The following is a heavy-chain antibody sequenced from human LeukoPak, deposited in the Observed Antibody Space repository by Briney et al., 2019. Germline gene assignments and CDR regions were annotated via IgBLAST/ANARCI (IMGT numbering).Heavy chain of an antibody. J-gene: IGHJ4*02. CDR1: GYSISSGYY. D-gene: IGHD3-3*01. V-gene: IGHV4-38-2*02. Sequence: SETLSLTCTVSGYSISSGYYWGWIRQPPGKGLEWIGSIYHSGSTYYNPSLKSRVTTSVDTSKNQFSLKLSSVTAADTAVYYCARGIPIFGVVNTYFDYWGQGTLVTVSS. CDR2: IYHSGST. CDR3: ARGIPIFGVVNTYFDY.